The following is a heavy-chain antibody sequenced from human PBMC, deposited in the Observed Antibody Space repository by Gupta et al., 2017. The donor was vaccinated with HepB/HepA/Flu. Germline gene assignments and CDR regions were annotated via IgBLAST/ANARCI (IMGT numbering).Heavy chain of an antibody. CDR1: GFTFSTYW. Sequence: EVQLVESRGGLVQPGGSLRLSCAASGFTFSTYWLSWVRQAPGKGLEWVATIKQDGSEKYYVDSVKGRFTISRDNAKNSLYLQMNSLRAEDTAVYYCARSIYCSGGSCSFDYWGQGTLVTVSS. D-gene: IGHD2-15*01. J-gene: IGHJ4*02. V-gene: IGHV3-7*01. CDR3: ARSIYCSGGSCSFDY. CDR2: IKQDGSEK.